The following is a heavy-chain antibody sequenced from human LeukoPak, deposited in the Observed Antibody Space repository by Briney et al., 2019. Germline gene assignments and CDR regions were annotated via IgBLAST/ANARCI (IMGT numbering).Heavy chain of an antibody. V-gene: IGHV1-69*05. CDR2: IIPIFGTA. J-gene: IGHJ3*02. CDR3: VPTYYYDSSGRNAFDI. D-gene: IGHD3-22*01. CDR1: GGTFSSYA. Sequence: SVKVSCKASGGTFSSYAISGVRQAPGQGLEWMGRIIPIFGTANYAQKFQGRVTITTDESTSTAYMELSSLRSEDTAVYYCVPTYYYDSSGRNAFDIWGQGTMVTVSS.